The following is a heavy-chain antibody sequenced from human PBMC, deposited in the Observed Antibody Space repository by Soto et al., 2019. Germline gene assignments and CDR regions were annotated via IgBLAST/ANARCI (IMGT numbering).Heavy chain of an antibody. V-gene: IGHV4-30-2*01. J-gene: IGHJ5*02. CDR3: ARGAPVRFDP. Sequence: QLQLRESGSGLVKPSQTLSLTCAVSGGSISSGGYSWSWIRQPPGKGLEWIGYIYHSGSTYYNPSLKSRVTISVDRSKNQFSLKLSSVTAADTAVYYCARGAPVRFDPWGQGTLVTVSS. CDR2: IYHSGST. D-gene: IGHD2-8*01. CDR1: GGSISSGGYS.